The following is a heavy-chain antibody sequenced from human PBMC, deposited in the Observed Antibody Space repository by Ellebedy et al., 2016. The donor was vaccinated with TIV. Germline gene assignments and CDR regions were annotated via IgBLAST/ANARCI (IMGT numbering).Heavy chain of an antibody. Sequence: GESLKISXAASGFTFSSYAMSWFRQAPGKGLEWVGFIRSKAYGGTTEYAASVKGRFTISRDDSKSIAYLQMNSLKTEDTAVYYCTIEPDSSSWSYDAFDIWGQGTMVTVSS. CDR2: IRSKAYGGTT. D-gene: IGHD6-13*01. J-gene: IGHJ3*02. V-gene: IGHV3-49*03. CDR3: TIEPDSSSWSYDAFDI. CDR1: GFTFSSYA.